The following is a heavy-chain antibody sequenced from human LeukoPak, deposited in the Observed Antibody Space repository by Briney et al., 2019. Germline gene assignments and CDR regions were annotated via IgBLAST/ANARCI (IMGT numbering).Heavy chain of an antibody. CDR1: GYTFTSYD. Sequence: KPAASVKVSCKASGYTFTSYDINWVRQATGQGLEWMGWMNPNSGNTGYAQKFQGRVTITRNTSISTAYMELSSLRSEDTAVYYCAGAPIAAAVHFDYWGQGTLVTVSS. CDR3: AGAPIAAAVHFDY. V-gene: IGHV1-8*03. J-gene: IGHJ4*02. CDR2: MNPNSGNT. D-gene: IGHD6-13*01.